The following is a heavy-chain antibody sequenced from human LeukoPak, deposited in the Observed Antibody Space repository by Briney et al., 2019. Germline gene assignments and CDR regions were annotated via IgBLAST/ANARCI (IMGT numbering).Heavy chain of an antibody. V-gene: IGHV3-53*01. D-gene: IGHD4-17*01. Sequence: GGSLRLSCTVSGFTVSINSMSWVHQAPGKGLEWVSFIYSGGNTHYSDSVEGRFTISRDNSKNTLYLQMNSLRAEDTAVYYCARRAGEYSHPYDYWGQGTLVTVSS. J-gene: IGHJ4*02. CDR2: IYSGGNT. CDR1: GFTVSINS. CDR3: ARRAGEYSHPYDY.